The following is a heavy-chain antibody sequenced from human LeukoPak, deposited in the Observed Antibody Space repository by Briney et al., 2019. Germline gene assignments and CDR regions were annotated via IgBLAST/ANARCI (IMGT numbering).Heavy chain of an antibody. CDR3: TTTPRVTMIVVDHDY. CDR1: GFTFSNAW. Sequence: GGSLRLSCAASGFTFSNAWMSWVRQAPGKGLEWVGRIKSKTEGGTTDYAAPVKGRFTISRDDSKNTLYLQMNSLKTEDTAVYYCTTTPRVTMIVVDHDYWGQGTLVTVSS. D-gene: IGHD3-22*01. J-gene: IGHJ4*02. CDR2: IKSKTEGGTT. V-gene: IGHV3-15*01.